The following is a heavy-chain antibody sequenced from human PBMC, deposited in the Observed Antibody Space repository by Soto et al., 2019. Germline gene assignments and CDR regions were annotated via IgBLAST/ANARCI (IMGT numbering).Heavy chain of an antibody. J-gene: IGHJ4*02. CDR1: GGSITSFY. V-gene: IGHV4-59*01. D-gene: IGHD3-10*01. CDR3: AAGGSGSAAY. Sequence: QVQLQESGPRLVKPSETLTITCAVSGGSITSFYYTWIRQPPGKGLEWIGSVLSSESAYYNPSLKSRATMSIDASKNQFPLTLTSVTAADTAFYYCAAGGSGSAAYWGQGSLVTVSS. CDR2: VLSSESA.